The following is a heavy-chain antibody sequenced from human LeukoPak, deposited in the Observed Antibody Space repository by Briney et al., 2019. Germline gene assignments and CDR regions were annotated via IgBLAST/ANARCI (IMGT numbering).Heavy chain of an antibody. D-gene: IGHD1-26*01. Sequence: SVKVSCKASGGTFSSYAISWVRQAPGQGLEWMGGIIPIFGTANYAQKFQGRVTITADKSTSTAYMELSSLRSEDTAVYYCARVSRRGELSPNWGQGTLVTVSS. CDR2: IIPIFGTA. J-gene: IGHJ4*02. V-gene: IGHV1-69*06. CDR3: ARVSRRGELSPN. CDR1: GGTFSSYA.